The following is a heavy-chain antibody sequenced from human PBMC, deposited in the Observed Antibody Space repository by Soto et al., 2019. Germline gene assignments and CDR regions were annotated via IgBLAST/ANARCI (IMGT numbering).Heavy chain of an antibody. CDR1: GFTFSSYS. D-gene: IGHD6-19*01. CDR2: ISSSSSYI. J-gene: IGHJ5*02. CDR3: ARGAEYSSGWYGNWFDP. Sequence: EVQLVESGGGLVKPGGSLRLSCAASGFTFSSYSMNWVRQAPGKGLEWVSSISSSSSYIYYADSVKGRFTISRDNAKNSLYLQMNSLRAEDTAVYYCARGAEYSSGWYGNWFDPWGQGNLVTVSS. V-gene: IGHV3-21*01.